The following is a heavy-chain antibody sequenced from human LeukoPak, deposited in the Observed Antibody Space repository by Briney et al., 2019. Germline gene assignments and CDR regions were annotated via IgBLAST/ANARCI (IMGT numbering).Heavy chain of an antibody. J-gene: IGHJ4*02. CDR1: GFTFSSYS. Sequence: PGGSLRLSCAASGFTFSSYSMNWVRQAPGEWLEWVSSISSSSSYIYYTDSVKGRFTISRDNAKNSLYLQMNSLRAEDTAVYYCARVPYYYGSGSNREADYWGQGTLVTVSS. CDR3: ARVPYYYGSGSNREADY. CDR2: ISSSSSYI. V-gene: IGHV3-21*01. D-gene: IGHD3-10*01.